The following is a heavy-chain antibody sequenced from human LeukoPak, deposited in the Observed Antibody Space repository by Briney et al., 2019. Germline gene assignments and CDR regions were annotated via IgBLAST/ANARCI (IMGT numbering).Heavy chain of an antibody. D-gene: IGHD2-21*02. CDR3: AALVTRDAFDI. V-gene: IGHV3-21*01. CDR1: GFTLSRYS. J-gene: IGHJ3*02. CDR2: ISTSSSYI. Sequence: GGSLRLSCAASGFTLSRYSMNWVRQAPGKGLEWVSSISTSSSYIYYADSVKGRFTISRDNAKNSLYLQMNSLRAEDTAVYYCAALVTRDAFDIWGQGTMVTVSS.